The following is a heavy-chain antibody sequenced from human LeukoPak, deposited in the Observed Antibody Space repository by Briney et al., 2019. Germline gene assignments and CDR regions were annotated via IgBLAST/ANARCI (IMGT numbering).Heavy chain of an antibody. D-gene: IGHD1-26*01. CDR2: ISSSASTI. V-gene: IGHV3-11*04. Sequence: PGGSLRLSCAASGFTFSDYYMSWIRQAPGKGLEWVSYISSSASTIYYADSVKGRFTISRDNAKNSLYLQMNSLRAEDTAVYYCAKKTIVGATVDAFDIWGQGTMVTVSS. J-gene: IGHJ3*02. CDR3: AKKTIVGATVDAFDI. CDR1: GFTFSDYY.